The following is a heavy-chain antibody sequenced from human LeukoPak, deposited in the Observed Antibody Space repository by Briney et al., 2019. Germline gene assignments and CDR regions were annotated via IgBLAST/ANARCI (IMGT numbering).Heavy chain of an antibody. CDR1: GGSFSPYY. J-gene: IGHJ4*02. Sequence: PSETLSLTCAVYGGSFSPYYWSWIRPPPGKGLEWIGDINHSGSTNYNPSLKSRVTISVDTSKNQFSLRLSSVTAADTAVYYCARGGFYCGGDCYVDYWGQGTLVTVSS. V-gene: IGHV4-34*01. CDR3: ARGGFYCGGDCYVDY. CDR2: INHSGST. D-gene: IGHD2-21*02.